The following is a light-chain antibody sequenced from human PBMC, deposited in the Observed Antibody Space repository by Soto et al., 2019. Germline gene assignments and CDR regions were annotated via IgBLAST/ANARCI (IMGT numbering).Light chain of an antibody. CDR1: SSHIGNNY. J-gene: IGLJ1*01. Sequence: QPVLKPPPPGVSAPREKGPIFCLGKSSHIGNNYVSWYQQLPGTAPKLLIFENNNRPLGIPDRFSGSKSGTSATLGITGLQTGDEADYYCGTWDSSLSAHVFATGTKVTVL. CDR2: ENN. CDR3: GTWDSSLSAHV. V-gene: IGLV1-51*02.